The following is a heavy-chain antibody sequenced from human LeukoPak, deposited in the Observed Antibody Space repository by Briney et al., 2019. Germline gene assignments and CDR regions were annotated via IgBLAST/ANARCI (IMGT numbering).Heavy chain of an antibody. CDR3: AKHMVISIAVAGTNPPQDY. CDR2: ISGSGGST. CDR1: GFTFSNNA. J-gene: IGHJ4*02. V-gene: IGHV3-23*01. Sequence: PGGSLRLSCAASGFTFSNNAMSWVRQAPGRGLEWVSAISGSGGSTYYADSVKGRFTISRDNSKNTLYLQMNSLRAEDTAVYYCAKHMVISIAVAGTNPPQDYWGQGTLVTVPS. D-gene: IGHD6-19*01.